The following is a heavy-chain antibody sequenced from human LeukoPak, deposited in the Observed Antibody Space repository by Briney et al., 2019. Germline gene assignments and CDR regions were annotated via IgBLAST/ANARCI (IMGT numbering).Heavy chain of an antibody. CDR1: GFTFSNYA. Sequence: HAGGSLRLSCAASGFTFSNYAMHWVRQAPGKGLEYVATISSNGGSTYFANAVQGRFTISRDNSKNMVHLQMGSLRVEDTAVYYCAKDEAGYSSGWGQGTLVTVSS. D-gene: IGHD6-19*01. J-gene: IGHJ4*02. CDR2: ISSNGGST. CDR3: AKDEAGYSSG. V-gene: IGHV3-64*01.